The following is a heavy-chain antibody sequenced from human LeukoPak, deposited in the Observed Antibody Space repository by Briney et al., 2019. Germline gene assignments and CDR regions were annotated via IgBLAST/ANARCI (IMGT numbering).Heavy chain of an antibody. CDR2: IVGSGDNT. CDR1: GFTFSSYA. D-gene: IGHD1-26*01. J-gene: IGHJ1*01. V-gene: IGHV3-23*01. Sequence: PGGSLRLSCAAPGFTFSSYAMNWVRQAPGKGLEWVSAIVGSGDNTYYVDSVKGRFTISRDNSKNTLYLQMNSLRAEDTAVYYCAKEYSGSYYGYFQHWGQGTLVTVSS. CDR3: AKEYSGSYYGYFQH.